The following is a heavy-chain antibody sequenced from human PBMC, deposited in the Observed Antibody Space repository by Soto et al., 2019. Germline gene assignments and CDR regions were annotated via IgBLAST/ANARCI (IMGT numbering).Heavy chain of an antibody. CDR1: GGSISSGDYY. Sequence: SETLSLTCTVSGGSISSGDYYWSWIRQPPGKGLEWIGYIYYSGSTYYNPSLKSRVTISVDTSKNQFSLKLSSVTAADTAVYYCARGKDGRFGESTHFDYWGQGTLVTVSS. J-gene: IGHJ4*02. CDR3: ARGKDGRFGESTHFDY. V-gene: IGHV4-30-4*01. CDR2: IYYSGST. D-gene: IGHD3-10*01.